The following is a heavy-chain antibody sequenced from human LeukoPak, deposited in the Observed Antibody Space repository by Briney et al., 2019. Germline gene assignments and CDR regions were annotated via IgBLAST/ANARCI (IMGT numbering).Heavy chain of an antibody. V-gene: IGHV3-23*01. CDR3: AKEPGIAAAAQNSWFDP. Sequence: GGSLRLSCAASGFIFSNYAMSWVRQAPGKGLEWVSIISGSGGSTYYVDSVKGRFTIFRDNSKNTLYLQMNSLRAEDTAVYYCAKEPGIAAAAQNSWFDPWGQGTLVTVSS. CDR1: GFIFSNYA. D-gene: IGHD6-13*01. CDR2: ISGSGGST. J-gene: IGHJ5*02.